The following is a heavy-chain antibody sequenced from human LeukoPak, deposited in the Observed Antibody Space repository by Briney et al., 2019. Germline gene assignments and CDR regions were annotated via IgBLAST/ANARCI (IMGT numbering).Heavy chain of an antibody. CDR3: ARVGYDFWSGYFYAFDI. Sequence: GGSLRLSCAASGFTFSSYWMHWVRQAPGKGLVWVSRINSDGSSTSYADSVKGRFTISRDNAKNSLYLQMNSLRAEDTAVYYCARVGYDFWSGYFYAFDIWGQGTMVTVSS. D-gene: IGHD3-3*01. CDR2: INSDGSST. CDR1: GFTFSSYW. J-gene: IGHJ3*02. V-gene: IGHV3-74*01.